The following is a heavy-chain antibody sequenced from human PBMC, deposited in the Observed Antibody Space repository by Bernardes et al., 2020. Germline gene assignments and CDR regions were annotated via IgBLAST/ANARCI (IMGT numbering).Heavy chain of an antibody. CDR3: ASGTGTIATDYYYGMDV. CDR1: GFTVSSNY. Sequence: GSLRLSCAASGFTVSSNYMSWVRQAPGKGLEWVSVIYSGGSTYYADSVKGRFTISRDNSKNTLYLQMNSLRAEDTAVYYCASGTGTIATDYYYGMDVWGKGTTVTVSS. J-gene: IGHJ6*04. D-gene: IGHD1-7*01. CDR2: IYSGGST. V-gene: IGHV3-53*01.